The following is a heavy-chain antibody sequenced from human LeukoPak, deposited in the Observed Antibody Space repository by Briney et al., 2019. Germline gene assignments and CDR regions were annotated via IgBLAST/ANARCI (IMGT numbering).Heavy chain of an antibody. J-gene: IGHJ4*02. CDR2: IIPIFGTA. Sequence: SVKVSCKASGGTFSSYAISWVRQAPGQGLEWKGGIIPIFGTANYAQKFQGRVTITADESTSTAYMELSSLRSEDTAVYYCARAPATNDYGDYPFDYWGQGTLVTVSS. CDR3: ARAPATNDYGDYPFDY. V-gene: IGHV1-69*01. D-gene: IGHD4-17*01. CDR1: GGTFSSYA.